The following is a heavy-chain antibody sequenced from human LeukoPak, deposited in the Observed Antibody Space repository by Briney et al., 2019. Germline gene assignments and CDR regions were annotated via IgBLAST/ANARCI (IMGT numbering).Heavy chain of an antibody. CDR1: GGSISSYY. CDR3: ARGGWRLDY. Sequence: PSETLSLTCTVSGGSISSYYWSWIRQPPGKGLEWIGYIYYTGTTNYNPSLKSRVTISVDTSKNQFSLKLSPVTAADTAVYYCARGGWRLDYWGQGTLVTVSS. J-gene: IGHJ4*02. D-gene: IGHD2-15*01. V-gene: IGHV4-59*01. CDR2: IYYTGTT.